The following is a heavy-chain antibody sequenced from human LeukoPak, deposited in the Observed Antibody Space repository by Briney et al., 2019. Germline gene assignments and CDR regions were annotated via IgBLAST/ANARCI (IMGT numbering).Heavy chain of an antibody. CDR3: ARLARTYYYDSSGYPKPYYFDY. CDR1: GGSFSGYY. CDR2: INHSGST. Sequence: PSETLSLTCAVYGGSFSGYYWSWIRQPPGKGLEWLGEINHSGSTNYNPSLKSRVTISVDTSKNQFSLKLSSVTAADTAVYYCARLARTYYYDSSGYPKPYYFDYWGQGTLVTVSS. D-gene: IGHD3-22*01. V-gene: IGHV4-34*01. J-gene: IGHJ4*02.